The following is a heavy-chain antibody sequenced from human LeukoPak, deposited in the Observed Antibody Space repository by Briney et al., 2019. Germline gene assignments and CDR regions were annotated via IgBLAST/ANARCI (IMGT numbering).Heavy chain of an antibody. CDR1: SDSFSSYY. J-gene: IGHJ4*02. Sequence: PSETLSLTCTVSSDSFSSYYWTWIRQPAGKGLEWIGRIYSSGSTNFNPSLKSRVSMSVDTSKNQFSLKLSSVTAADTAVYYCSLGSYYSRFWGQGTLVTVSS. CDR2: IYSSGST. D-gene: IGHD3-10*01. CDR3: SLGSYYSRF. V-gene: IGHV4-4*07.